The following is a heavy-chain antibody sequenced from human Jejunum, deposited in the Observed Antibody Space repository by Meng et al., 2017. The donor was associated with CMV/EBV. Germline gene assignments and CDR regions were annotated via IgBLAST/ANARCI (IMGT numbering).Heavy chain of an antibody. CDR3: ARAVLRFLEWDLSPHPYGMEV. CDR1: YY. Sequence: YYWGWIRQPPGKGLEWIGSVYHSGSTYYNPSLKSRVTISVDTSKNQFSLRMTSVTAADTAVYYCARAVLRFLEWDLSPHPYGMEVWGQGTTVTVSS. J-gene: IGHJ6*02. V-gene: IGHV4-38-2*01. D-gene: IGHD3-3*01. CDR2: VYHSGST.